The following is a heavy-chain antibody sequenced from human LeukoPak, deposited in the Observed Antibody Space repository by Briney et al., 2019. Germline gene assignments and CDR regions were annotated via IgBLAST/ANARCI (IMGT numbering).Heavy chain of an antibody. Sequence: ASVKVSCKASGYTFTSYGISWVRQAPGQGLEWMGWINPNSGGTNYAQKFQGRVTMTRDTSISTAYMELSRLRSDDTAVYYCARGRCSGGGCYFFDFWGQGTLVTVSS. CDR3: ARGRCSGGGCYFFDF. CDR2: INPNSGGT. CDR1: GYTFTSYG. J-gene: IGHJ4*02. D-gene: IGHD2-15*01. V-gene: IGHV1-2*02.